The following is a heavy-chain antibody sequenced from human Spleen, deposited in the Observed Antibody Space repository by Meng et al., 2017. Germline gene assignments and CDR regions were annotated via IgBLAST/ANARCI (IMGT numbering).Heavy chain of an antibody. J-gene: IGHJ3*02. CDR1: GFILSNYG. Sequence: GESLKISCAASGFILSNYGMHWVRQATGKGLEWVSAIGTAGDTSYPGSVKGRFTISRENAKNSLYLHMNSLRAGDAAVYYCARLNGRYCSGDSCYGDAFDIWGQGTMVTVSS. V-gene: IGHV3-13*01. D-gene: IGHD2-15*01. CDR3: ARLNGRYCSGDSCYGDAFDI. CDR2: IGTAGDT.